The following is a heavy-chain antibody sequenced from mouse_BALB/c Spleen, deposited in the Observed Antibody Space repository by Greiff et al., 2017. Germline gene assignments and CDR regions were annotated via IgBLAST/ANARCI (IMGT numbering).Heavy chain of an antibody. CDR2: ISSGGSYT. J-gene: IGHJ2*01. D-gene: IGHD2-4*01. V-gene: IGHV5-9-3*01. CDR1: GFTFSSYA. CDR3: ARNDYDGYYFDY. Sequence: EVQLVESGGGLVKPGGSLKLSCAASGFTFSSYAMSWVRQTPEKRLEWVATISSGGSYTYYPDSVKGRFTISRDNAKNTLYLQMSSLRSEDTAMYYCARNDYDGYYFDYWGQGTTLTVSS.